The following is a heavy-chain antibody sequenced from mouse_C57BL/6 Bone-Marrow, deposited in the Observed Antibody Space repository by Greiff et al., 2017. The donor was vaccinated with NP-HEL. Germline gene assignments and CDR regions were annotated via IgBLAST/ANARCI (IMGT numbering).Heavy chain of an antibody. Sequence: DVQLVESGGGLVQPKGSLKLSCAASGFTFNTYAMHWVRQAPGKGLEWVARIRSKSSNYATYYADSVKDRFTISRDDSQSMLYLQMNNLKTEDTAMYYCVASYYYGSSYGYYFDYWGQGTTLTVSS. CDR2: IRSKSSNYAT. D-gene: IGHD1-1*01. J-gene: IGHJ2*01. CDR1: GFTFNTYA. CDR3: VASYYYGSSYGYYFDY. V-gene: IGHV10-3*01.